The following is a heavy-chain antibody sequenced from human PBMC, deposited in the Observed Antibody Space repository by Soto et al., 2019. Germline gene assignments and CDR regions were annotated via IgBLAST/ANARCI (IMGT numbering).Heavy chain of an antibody. CDR1: GGSISSSSYY. J-gene: IGHJ6*02. V-gene: IGHV4-39*01. D-gene: IGHD2-8*02. Sequence: PSETLSLTCTVSGGSISSSSYYWGWIRQPPGKGLEWIGSIYYSGSTYYNPSLKSRVTISVDTSKNQFSLKLSSVTAADTAVYYCARPDTDGMDVWGQGTTVTVYS. CDR3: ARPDTDGMDV. CDR2: IYYSGST.